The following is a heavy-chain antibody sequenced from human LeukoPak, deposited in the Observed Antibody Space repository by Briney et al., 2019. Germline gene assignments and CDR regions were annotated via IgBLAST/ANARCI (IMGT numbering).Heavy chain of an antibody. CDR2: IYYSGST. CDR3: ARGLLEAGVVATINWFDP. Sequence: PSETLSLTCTVSGGSISSSSYYWGWIRQPPGKGLEWIGSIYYSGSTYYNPSLKSRVTIPVDTSKNQFSLKLSSVTAADTAVYYCARGLLEAGVVATINWFDPWGQGTLVTVSS. J-gene: IGHJ5*02. D-gene: IGHD5-12*01. V-gene: IGHV4-39*07. CDR1: GGSISSSSYY.